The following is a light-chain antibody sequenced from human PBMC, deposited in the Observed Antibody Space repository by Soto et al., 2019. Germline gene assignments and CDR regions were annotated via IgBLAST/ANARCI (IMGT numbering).Light chain of an antibody. Sequence: EIWLTKSPGPRLLPPGERATFSCRASQSFSTNHLAWYQQKPGQAPGLLIYGSSSRATGIPDRFSGSGSGTDFTLTISRLEPEDFAVYFCHLYGGSPPHTFGQGTKVEIK. CDR1: QSFSTNH. J-gene: IGKJ2*01. CDR3: HLYGGSPPHT. V-gene: IGKV3-20*01. CDR2: GSS.